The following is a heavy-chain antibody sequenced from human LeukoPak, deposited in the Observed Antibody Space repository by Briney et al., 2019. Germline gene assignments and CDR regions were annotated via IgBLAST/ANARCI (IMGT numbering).Heavy chain of an antibody. CDR3: VSFYETY. J-gene: IGHJ4*02. Sequence: GGSLRLSCAASGNYWMHWVRQAPGKGLVGVSHINSDGSWTSYADSVKGRFTISKDNAENTVYLQMNNLRAEDTAVYYCVSFYETYWGRGTLVTVSS. CDR2: INSDGSWT. V-gene: IGHV3-74*01. CDR1: GNYW. D-gene: IGHD2-2*01.